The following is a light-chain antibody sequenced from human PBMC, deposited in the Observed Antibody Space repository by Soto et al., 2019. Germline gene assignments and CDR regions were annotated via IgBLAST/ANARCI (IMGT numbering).Light chain of an antibody. CDR2: GAS. Sequence: DIQMTHSPSSLSASVWDRVTITCRASQTVSSKLNWYQQKPGKAPRLLMYGASSRDTGIPARFSGSGSGTEFTLTITSLQSEDFATYYCQQSDKRPYTFGQGTKVDIK. V-gene: IGKV1-39*01. CDR3: QQSDKRPYT. CDR1: QTVSSK. J-gene: IGKJ2*01.